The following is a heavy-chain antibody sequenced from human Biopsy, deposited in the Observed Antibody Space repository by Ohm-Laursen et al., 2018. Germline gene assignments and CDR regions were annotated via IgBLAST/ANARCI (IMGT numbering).Heavy chain of an antibody. V-gene: IGHV1-69*06. J-gene: IGHJ1*01. CDR2: NIPILGTG. D-gene: IGHD3-9*01. CDR1: GGTFSNYG. Sequence: GSSVKVSCNAPGGTFSNYGVNWVRQAPGQGLEWLGGNIPILGTGNYAHKFQDRVTVAADTSTSTATMELRSLRSDDTAVYYCATKLTGYFHHWGQGTLVIVSS. CDR3: ATKLTGYFHH.